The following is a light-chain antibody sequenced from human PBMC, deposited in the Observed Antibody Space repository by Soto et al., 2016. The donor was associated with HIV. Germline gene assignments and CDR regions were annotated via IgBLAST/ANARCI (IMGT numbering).Light chain of an antibody. V-gene: IGLV3-21*03. CDR3: QVWDSSTDHGV. CDR1: NIGSKS. Sequence: SYVLTQPPPVSVAPGKTARITCGGNNIGSKSVHWYQQKPGQAPVLVVYDDSGRPSEIPERFSGSNSGNTATLTISKVEAGDEADYYCQVWDSSTDHGVFGGGTKLTAL. CDR2: DDS. J-gene: IGLJ3*02.